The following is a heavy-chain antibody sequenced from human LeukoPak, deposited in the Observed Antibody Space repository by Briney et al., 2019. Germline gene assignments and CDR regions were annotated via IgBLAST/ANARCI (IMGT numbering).Heavy chain of an antibody. D-gene: IGHD5-12*01. CDR1: GFTFSNYW. J-gene: IGHJ4*02. Sequence: GGSLRLSCAASGFTFSNYWMTWVRQAPGKRLELVAHINQNGSEEHYMDSVKARFTISRDNAKNSLSLQMNSLRAEDTAVYYCVRDGGVSGYDLLDYWGQGTLVTVSS. CDR2: INQNGSEE. CDR3: VRDGGVSGYDLLDY. V-gene: IGHV3-7*01.